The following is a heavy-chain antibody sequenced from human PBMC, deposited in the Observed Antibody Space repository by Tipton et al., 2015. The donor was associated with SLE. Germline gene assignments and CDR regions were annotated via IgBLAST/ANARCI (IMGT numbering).Heavy chain of an antibody. CDR2: IRYDGSNK. J-gene: IGHJ3*02. V-gene: IGHV3-30*02. CDR1: GFTFSSYG. D-gene: IGHD6-19*01. Sequence: SLRLSCAASGFTFSSYGMHWVRQAPGKGLEWVAFIRYDGSNKYYADSVKGRFTISRDNSKNTLYLQMNSLRAEDTAVYYCAKVEYSSGAFDIWGQGTMVTVSS. CDR3: AKVEYSSGAFDI.